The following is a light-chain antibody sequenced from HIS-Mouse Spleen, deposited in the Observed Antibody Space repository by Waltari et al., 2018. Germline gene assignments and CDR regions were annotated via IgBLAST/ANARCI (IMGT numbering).Light chain of an antibody. CDR2: DAS. CDR3: QQRSNWLT. CDR1: QSVSSY. V-gene: IGKV3-11*01. Sequence: EIVLTQSPATLTLSPGERATPSCRANQSVSSYLAWYQQKPGQAPRLLIYDASNRATGIPARFSGSGSGTDFTLTISSLEPEDFAVYYCQQRSNWLTFGGGTKVEIK. J-gene: IGKJ4*01.